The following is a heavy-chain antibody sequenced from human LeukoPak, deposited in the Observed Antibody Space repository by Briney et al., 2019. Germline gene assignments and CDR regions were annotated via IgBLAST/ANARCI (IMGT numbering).Heavy chain of an antibody. D-gene: IGHD3-22*01. V-gene: IGHV3-23*01. CDR1: GFTFSSYD. Sequence: PGGALRLSCAASGFTFSSYDMTWVRQAPGKGLEWVSAISGSGSSTYYAGSVKGRFTISRDNSKNTLYLQMNSLRAEDTAVYYCAKVRAGNYYYDSSDYWGQGTLVTVSS. J-gene: IGHJ4*02. CDR3: AKVRAGNYYYDSSDY. CDR2: ISGSGSST.